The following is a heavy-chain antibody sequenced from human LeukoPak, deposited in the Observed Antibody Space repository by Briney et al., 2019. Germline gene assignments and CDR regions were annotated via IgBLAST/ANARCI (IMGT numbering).Heavy chain of an antibody. V-gene: IGHV3-23*01. D-gene: IGHD2-21*02. CDR3: AKDGTYCGGDCYPNWYFDL. J-gene: IGHJ2*01. Sequence: PGGSPRLSCAASGFTFSSYAMSWVRQAPGKGLEWVSAISGSGGSTYYADSVKGRFTISRDNSKNTLYLQMNSLRAEDTAVYYCAKDGTYCGGDCYPNWYFDLWGRGTLVTVSS. CDR2: ISGSGGST. CDR1: GFTFSSYA.